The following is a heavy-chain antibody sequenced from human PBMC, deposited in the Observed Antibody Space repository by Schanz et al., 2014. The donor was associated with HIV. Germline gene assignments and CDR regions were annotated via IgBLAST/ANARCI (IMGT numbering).Heavy chain of an antibody. CDR2: ISYDGSNE. D-gene: IGHD2-21*02. CDR1: GFTFSSYG. J-gene: IGHJ4*02. Sequence: QVQLVESGGGVVQPGRSLRLSCAASGFTFSSYGMNWVRQAPGKGLEWVAVISYDGSNEYYGDSVKGRFTISRDNSKNTLYLQMSSLRAEDTAVYYCARDHLVVVTAILDYWGQGTLVTVSS. CDR3: ARDHLVVVTAILDY. V-gene: IGHV3-33*05.